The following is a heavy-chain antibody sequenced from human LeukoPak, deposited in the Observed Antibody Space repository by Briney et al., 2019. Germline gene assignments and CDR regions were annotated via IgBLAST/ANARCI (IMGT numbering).Heavy chain of an antibody. CDR2: IYHSGST. CDR1: GGSISSSNW. CDR3: VRVGAHGSGSKEFDY. D-gene: IGHD3-10*01. V-gene: IGHV4-4*02. Sequence: SETLSLTCAVSGGSISSSNWWSWVRQPPGKGLEWIGEIYHSGSTNYNPSLKSRVTISVDKSKNQFSLKLSSVTAADTAVYYCVRVGAHGSGSKEFDYWGQGTLVTVSS. J-gene: IGHJ4*02.